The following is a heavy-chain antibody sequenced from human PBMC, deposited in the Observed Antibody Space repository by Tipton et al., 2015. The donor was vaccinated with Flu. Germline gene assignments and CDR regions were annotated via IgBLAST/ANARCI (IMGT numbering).Heavy chain of an antibody. CDR2: IDHSGST. Sequence: LRLSCALYGGSFSGYFRGYYWSWIRQPPEKGLEWIGEIDHSGSTNYNPSLKSRVTISEDMSKKHFSLELSSVTAADKAVYFFARKHYDFFTVALAGGVYYWGQGTLVTVSS. J-gene: IGHJ4*02. D-gene: IGHD3-9*01. CDR1: GGSFSGYFRGYY. CDR3: ARKHYDFFTVALAGGVYY. V-gene: IGHV4-34*01.